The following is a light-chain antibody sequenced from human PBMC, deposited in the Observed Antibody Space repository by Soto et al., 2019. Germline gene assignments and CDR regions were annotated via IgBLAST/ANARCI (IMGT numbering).Light chain of an antibody. CDR1: QSVSTN. J-gene: IGKJ1*01. CDR2: GAS. CDR3: HHYNNWPPRT. V-gene: IGKV3-15*01. Sequence: EIVMTQSPATLSASPGERATLSCRASQSVSTNLAWYQQKPGQAPRLLIYGASTRATGIPGRFSGSGSGTEFTLTISSLQSEDVAIYYCHHYNNWPPRTFGQGTKVEIK.